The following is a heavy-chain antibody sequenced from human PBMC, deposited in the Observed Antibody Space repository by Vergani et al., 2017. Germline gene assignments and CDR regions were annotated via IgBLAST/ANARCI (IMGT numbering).Heavy chain of an antibody. D-gene: IGHD3-10*01. J-gene: IGHJ6*03. CDR2: IIPILGTA. V-gene: IGHV1-69*11. CDR3: ARYQEDYAGSGSYHNDYYYYMDV. Sequence: QVQLVQSGAEVKKPGSSVKVSCKASGGTFSSYAISWVRQAPGQGLEWMGRIIPILGTANYAQKFQGRVTITADESTSTAYMELSSMRSEDTAVYYCARYQEDYAGSGSYHNDYYYYMDVWGKGTTVTVSS. CDR1: GGTFSSYA.